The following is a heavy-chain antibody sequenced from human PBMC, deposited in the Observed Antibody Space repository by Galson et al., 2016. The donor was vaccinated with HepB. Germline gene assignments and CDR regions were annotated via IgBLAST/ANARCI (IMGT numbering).Heavy chain of an antibody. V-gene: IGHV4-39*01. D-gene: IGHD3-3*01. CDR2: IFYEGKT. CDR1: GGSFSGSTFY. CDR3: AARGDYSFWSGYYSDF. J-gene: IGHJ4*02. Sequence: SETLSLTCTVSGGSFSGSTFYWGWIRQPPGKGLEWIGSIFYEGKTYYNPSLKSRVTISVDPSKKQFSLELTSVTAADTAVYYCAARGDYSFWSGYYSDFWGQGTLVTVPS.